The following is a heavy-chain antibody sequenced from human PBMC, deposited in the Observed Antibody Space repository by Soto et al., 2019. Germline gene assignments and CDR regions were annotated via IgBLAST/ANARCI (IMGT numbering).Heavy chain of an antibody. CDR2: IYPADSDV. Sequence: PGESLKISCKGSGYSFTTYWIGWVRQMPGKGLEWMGIIYPADSDVRYSPSFQGQVTISGDKSISTAYLQWSSLKASDTAMYYCARRSTEGYYFDYWGQGTLVTVSS. D-gene: IGHD6-6*01. J-gene: IGHJ4*02. CDR1: GYSFTTYW. CDR3: ARRSTEGYYFDY. V-gene: IGHV5-51*01.